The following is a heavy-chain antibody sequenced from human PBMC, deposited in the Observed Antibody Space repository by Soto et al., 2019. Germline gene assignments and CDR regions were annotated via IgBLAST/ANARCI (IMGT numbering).Heavy chain of an antibody. V-gene: IGHV4-34*01. D-gene: IGHD3-10*01. Sequence: SETLSLTCAVYGGSFSGYYLSWIRQPPGKGLEWIGEINHSGSTNYNPSLKSRVTISLDSSKSQFSLNLSSVTAADTAVYYCAATAREGLYYYYGMDVWGQGATVTVSS. J-gene: IGHJ6*02. CDR1: GGSFSGYY. CDR3: AATAREGLYYYYGMDV. CDR2: INHSGST.